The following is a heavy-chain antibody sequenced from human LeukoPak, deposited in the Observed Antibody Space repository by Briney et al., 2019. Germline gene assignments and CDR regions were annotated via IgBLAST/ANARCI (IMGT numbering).Heavy chain of an antibody. J-gene: IGHJ3*02. CDR2: INPSGGST. CDR1: GYTFTSYY. CDR3: ARGRDMVRGVKRQNHDAFDI. Sequence: GASVRVSCKASGYTFTSYYMHWVRQAPGQGLEWMGLINPSGGSTNYAQKFQGRVTMTRDTSTSTAYMELSSLRSEDTAVYYCARGRDMVRGVKRQNHDAFDIWGQGTMVTVSS. D-gene: IGHD3-10*01. V-gene: IGHV1-46*01.